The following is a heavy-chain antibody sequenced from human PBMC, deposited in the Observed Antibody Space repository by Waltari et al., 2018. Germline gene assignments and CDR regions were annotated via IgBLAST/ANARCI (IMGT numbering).Heavy chain of an antibody. J-gene: IGHJ4*02. CDR3: LNLAYCNPSTCYPRPG. CDR2: LTHRDST. V-gene: IGHV4-34*01. CDR1: GGSFTSYY. D-gene: IGHD2-2*01. Sequence: QVKLQQWGAGLLKPSETLSLTCSVDGGSFTSYYWSWIRQPPGKGLEWIGELTHRDSTPYNPSLKGRVTMSVDTSKSQFSLKLTSVTAADTAVYYCLNLAYCNPSTCYPRPGWGPGNLVVVSS.